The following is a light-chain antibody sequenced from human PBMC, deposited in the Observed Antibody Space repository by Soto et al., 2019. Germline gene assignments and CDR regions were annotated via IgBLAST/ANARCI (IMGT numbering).Light chain of an antibody. CDR2: GAS. J-gene: IGKJ1*01. V-gene: IGKV3-20*01. CDR1: RRVSSSY. CDR3: QQYGSSPTT. Sequence: SLRVQSTGTMSLPPGESATLSCRASRRVSSSYLAWYQQIPGQAPRRLIFGASFRATGIPDRFSGSGSGTDFTLTISRLEPEDFAVYYCQQYGSSPTTFGQGTKVDIK.